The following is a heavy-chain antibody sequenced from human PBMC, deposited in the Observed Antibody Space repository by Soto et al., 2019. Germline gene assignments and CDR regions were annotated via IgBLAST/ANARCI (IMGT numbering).Heavy chain of an antibody. CDR2: IIPILGIA. D-gene: IGHD5-12*01. V-gene: IGHV1-69*02. J-gene: IGHJ4*02. CDR3: ARGVDIVATIRDDGDHTFDY. Sequence: QVQLVQSGAEVKKPGSSVKVSCKASGGTFSSYTISWVRQAPGQGLEWMGRIIPILGIADYAQKVQGRVTITAEKSTSTAYMELSSLRSEDTAVYYCARGVDIVATIRDDGDHTFDYWGQGTLVTVSS. CDR1: GGTFSSYT.